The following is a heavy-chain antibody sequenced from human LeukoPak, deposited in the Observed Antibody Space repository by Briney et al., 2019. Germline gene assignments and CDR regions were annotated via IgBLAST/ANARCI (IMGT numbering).Heavy chain of an antibody. CDR3: ARGLRFLEWLLLDYYYGMDV. J-gene: IGHJ6*02. CDR1: GYTFTSYD. V-gene: IGHV1-8*01. Sequence: ASVTVSCKASGYTFTSYDINWVRQATGQGLEWMGWMNPNSGNTGYAQKFQGRATMTRNTSISTAYMELSSLRSEDTAVYYCARGLRFLEWLLLDYYYGMDVWGQGTTVTVSS. CDR2: MNPNSGNT. D-gene: IGHD3-3*01.